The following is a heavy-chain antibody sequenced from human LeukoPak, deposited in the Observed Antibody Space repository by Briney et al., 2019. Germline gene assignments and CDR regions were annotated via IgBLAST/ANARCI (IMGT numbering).Heavy chain of an antibody. J-gene: IGHJ4*02. CDR2: ISYDGSNK. D-gene: IGHD5/OR15-5a*01. Sequence: GRSLRLSCAASGFTFSSYAMHWVRQAPGKGLGWVAVISYDGSNKYYADSVKGRFTISRDNSKNTLYLQMNSLRAEDTAVYYCARDEGLRPWDYWGQGTLVTVSS. V-gene: IGHV3-30-3*01. CDR1: GFTFSSYA. CDR3: ARDEGLRPWDY.